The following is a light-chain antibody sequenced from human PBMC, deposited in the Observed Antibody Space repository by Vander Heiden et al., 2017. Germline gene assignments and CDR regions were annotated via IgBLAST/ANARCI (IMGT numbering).Light chain of an antibody. CDR3: QQYSSSPWT. CDR1: QSLSTW. J-gene: IGKJ1*01. Sequence: DIQMTQSPSTLSASVGDRVTITRRASQSLSTWLAWYQQKPGKAPKLLIYKASSLESGVPSRFSGSGSGTEFTLTISSLQPDDFATYYCQQYSSSPWTFGQGTKVEIK. CDR2: KAS. V-gene: IGKV1-5*03.